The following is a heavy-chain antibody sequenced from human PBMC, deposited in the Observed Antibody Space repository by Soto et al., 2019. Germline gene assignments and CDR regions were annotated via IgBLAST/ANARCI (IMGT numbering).Heavy chain of an antibody. CDR1: GFTFSSYA. V-gene: IGHV3-23*01. CDR3: AKDVGSYSSGWYRKGNWFDP. CDR2: ISGSGGST. J-gene: IGHJ5*02. D-gene: IGHD6-19*01. Sequence: GGSLRLSCAASGFTFSSYAMSWVRQAPGKGLEWVSAISGSGGSTYYADSVKGRFTISRDNSKNTLYLQMNSLRAEDTAVYYCAKDVGSYSSGWYRKGNWFDPWGQGTLVTVSS.